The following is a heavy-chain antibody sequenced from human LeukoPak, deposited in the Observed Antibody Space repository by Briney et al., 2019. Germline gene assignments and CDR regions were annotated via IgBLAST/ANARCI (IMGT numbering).Heavy chain of an antibody. CDR3: AKAGGSGYYNDAFDI. V-gene: IGHV3-9*03. CDR2: ITWNSDRK. J-gene: IGHJ3*02. Sequence: GGSLRLSCAGTGFTFDDYAMHWVRQAPGKGLERVSCITWNSDRKGYADSVKGRFTISRDNAKNSLYLQMSSLRAEDMALYYCAKAGGSGYYNDAFDIWGQGTMVTVSS. D-gene: IGHD3-22*01. CDR1: GFTFDDYA.